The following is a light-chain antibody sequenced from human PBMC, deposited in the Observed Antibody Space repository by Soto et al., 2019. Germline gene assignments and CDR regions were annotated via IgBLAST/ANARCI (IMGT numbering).Light chain of an antibody. Sequence: QTVVTQEPSFSVSPGRTVTLTCGLSSGSVSASNYPSWYQQTPGRVPRMLIYSTNTRSSGVPDRFSASILGNKAALTITGAQADDECDYYCVLYMGSGIWVFGGGTKLTVL. CDR2: STN. CDR1: SGSVSASNY. V-gene: IGLV8-61*01. J-gene: IGLJ3*02. CDR3: VLYMGSGIWV.